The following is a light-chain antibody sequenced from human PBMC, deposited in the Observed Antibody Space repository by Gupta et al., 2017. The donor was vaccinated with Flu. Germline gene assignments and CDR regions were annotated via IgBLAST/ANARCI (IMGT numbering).Light chain of an antibody. J-gene: IGKJ4*01. CDR2: GAS. CDR1: QSVSSSY. V-gene: IGKV3-20*01. Sequence: EIVLTQSPGTLSLSPGERATLSCRASQSVSSSYLAWYQQKPGQAPRLLIYGASSRATGIPDRFSGRGSGTDFTLTIRRLEPEDFAVYYCQQYGGSRVTFGGGTKVEIK. CDR3: QQYGGSRVT.